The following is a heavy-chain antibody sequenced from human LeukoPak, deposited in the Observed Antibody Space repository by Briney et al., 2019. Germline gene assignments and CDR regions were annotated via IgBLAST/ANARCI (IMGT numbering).Heavy chain of an antibody. J-gene: IGHJ4*02. CDR2: IKQDGGEK. CDR3: ARLGGSYYTY. D-gene: IGHD1-26*01. CDR1: GFAFSSYW. V-gene: IGHV3-7*01. Sequence: PGGSLRLSCVAPGFAFSSYWMSWVRQAPGKGLEWVANIKQDGGEKYYVDSVKGRFTISRDNAKNSLFLQMNSLRVEDTAVYYCARLGGSYYTYWGQGTLITVSS.